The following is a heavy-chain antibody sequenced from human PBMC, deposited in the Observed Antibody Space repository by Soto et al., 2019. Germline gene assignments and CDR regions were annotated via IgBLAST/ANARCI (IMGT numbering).Heavy chain of an antibody. CDR3: ARDSDYGDHPDY. J-gene: IGHJ4*02. CDR2: IIPIFGTA. Sequence: ASVKVSCKASGGTFSSYAISWVRQAPGQGLEWMGGIIPIFGTANYAQKFQGRVTITADESTSTAYMELSSLRSEDTAVYYCARDSDYGDHPDYWGQGTLVTVSS. CDR1: GGTFSSYA. D-gene: IGHD4-17*01. V-gene: IGHV1-69*13.